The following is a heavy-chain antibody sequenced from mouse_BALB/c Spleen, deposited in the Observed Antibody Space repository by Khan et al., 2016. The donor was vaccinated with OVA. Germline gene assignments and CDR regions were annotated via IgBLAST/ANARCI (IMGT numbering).Heavy chain of an antibody. J-gene: IGHJ2*01. CDR2: IDPYNGGI. V-gene: IGHV1S135*01. D-gene: IGHD1-1*01. CDR3: ALIFSYGSGFDY. CDR1: GYSFTDYN. Sequence: ESGPELVKPGASVKVSCKASGYSFTDYNMFLVKQSHGKSLEWIGYIDPYNGGIIYNQKFKGKATLTVDKSSSTAFMHLNSLTSEDSAVYYCALIFSYGSGFDYWGQGTTVTVSS.